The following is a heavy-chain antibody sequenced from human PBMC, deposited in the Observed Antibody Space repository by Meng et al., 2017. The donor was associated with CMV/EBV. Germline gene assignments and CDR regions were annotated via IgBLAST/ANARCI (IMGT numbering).Heavy chain of an antibody. CDR1: GGSVSSGSYY. CDR2: IYYSGST. V-gene: IGHV4-61*01. Sequence: GSLRLSCTVSGGSVSSGSYYWSWIRQPPGKGLEWIGYIYYSGSTNYNPSLKSRVTISVDTSKNQFSLKLSSVTAADTAVYYCAREVAEGRYYYYGMDVWGQGTTVTVSS. CDR3: AREVAEGRYYYYGMDV. J-gene: IGHJ6*02. D-gene: IGHD3-10*01.